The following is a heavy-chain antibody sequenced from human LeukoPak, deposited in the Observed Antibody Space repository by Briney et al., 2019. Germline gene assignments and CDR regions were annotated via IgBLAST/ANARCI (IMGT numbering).Heavy chain of an antibody. CDR2: INPNSGGT. CDR1: GSGFTISC. CDR3: AVYPNARSCRGDPFDF. Sequence: ASVTLSLTWSGSGFTISCNYWSWLAPGQGLEWMGWINPNSGGTNYAQKSQGRVTMTRDTPISTASMKLCSLRSDDTAADYSAVYPNARSCRGDPFDFWGQGTLVTVSS. V-gene: IGHV1-2*02. J-gene: IGHJ4*02. D-gene: IGHD2-8*01.